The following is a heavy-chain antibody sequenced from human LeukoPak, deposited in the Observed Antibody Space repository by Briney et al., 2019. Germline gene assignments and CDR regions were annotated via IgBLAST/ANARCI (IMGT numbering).Heavy chain of an antibody. CDR1: GGSFGDYY. J-gene: IGHJ4*02. CDR2: INHSGST. CDR3: ARQTGSGLFILP. Sequence: SETLSLTCAVYGGSFGDYYWNWIRQPPGKGLEWIGEINHSGSTNYNPSLKSRVTISVDTSKNQFSLRLTSVTAADTAVYYCARQTGSGLFILPGGQGTLVTVSS. V-gene: IGHV4-34*01. D-gene: IGHD3/OR15-3a*01.